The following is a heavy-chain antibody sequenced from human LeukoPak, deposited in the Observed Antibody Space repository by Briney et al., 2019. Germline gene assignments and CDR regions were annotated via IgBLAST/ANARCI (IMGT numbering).Heavy chain of an antibody. V-gene: IGHV1-2*02. J-gene: IGHJ3*02. D-gene: IGHD3-9*01. CDR1: GYTFTGYY. Sequence: ASVKVSCKASGYTFTGYYMHWMRQAPGQGLEWMGWINPNSGGTNYAQKFQGRVTMTRDTSISTAYMELSRLRSDDTAVYYCARRVSSGYYDILTGYYGVRTELDIWGQGTMVTVSS. CDR3: ARRVSSGYYDILTGYYGVRTELDI. CDR2: INPNSGGT.